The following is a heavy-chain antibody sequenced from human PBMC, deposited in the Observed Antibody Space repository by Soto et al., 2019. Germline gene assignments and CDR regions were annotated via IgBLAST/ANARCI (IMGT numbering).Heavy chain of an antibody. CDR3: ARALRRSSSTFDY. CDR2: IYYSGST. J-gene: IGHJ4*02. CDR1: GGSISSGDYY. V-gene: IGHV4-30-4*01. Sequence: SETLSLTCTVSGGSISSGDYYWSWIRQPPGKGPEWIGYIYYSGSTYYNPSLKSRVTISVDTSKNQFSLKLSSVTAADTAVYYCARALRRSSSTFDYWGQGTLVTVS. D-gene: IGHD6-6*01.